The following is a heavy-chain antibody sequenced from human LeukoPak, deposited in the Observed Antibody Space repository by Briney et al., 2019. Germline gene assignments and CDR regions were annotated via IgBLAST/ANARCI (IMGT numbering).Heavy chain of an antibody. J-gene: IGHJ4*02. CDR2: VSGSGGST. V-gene: IGHV3-23*01. CDR3: AVTYLLPFDY. CDR1: GFTFSSYA. Sequence: RPGGSLRLSCAASGFTFSSYAMSWVRQAPGKGLEWVSAVSGSGGSTYYADSVKGRFTISRDNSKNKLYLQMNSLRAEDTAVFYCAVTYLLPFDYWGQGTLVTVSS. D-gene: IGHD2-2*02.